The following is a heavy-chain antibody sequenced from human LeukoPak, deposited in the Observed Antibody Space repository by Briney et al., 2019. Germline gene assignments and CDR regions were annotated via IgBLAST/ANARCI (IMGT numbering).Heavy chain of an antibody. D-gene: IGHD3-10*01. CDR2: INQDGNDK. Sequence: GGSLRLSCAASGFTFSNYWMTWIRQAPGKGLEWVANINQDGNDKYYVNSVKGRFTISRDNTKSSVFLQMNSLRAEDTAVYYCAVTRTRGDHWGQGTLVTVSS. CDR3: AVTRTRGDH. J-gene: IGHJ4*02. CDR1: GFTFSNYW. V-gene: IGHV3-7*03.